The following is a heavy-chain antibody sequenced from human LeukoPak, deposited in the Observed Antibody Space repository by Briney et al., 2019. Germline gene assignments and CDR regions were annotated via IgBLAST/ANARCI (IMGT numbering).Heavy chain of an antibody. V-gene: IGHV4-59*01. J-gene: IGHJ4*02. CDR3: ASLDTMQRFDY. Sequence: SETLSLTCTVSGGAISSYYWSWIRQPPGKGLEWIGYIYYSGSTNYNPSLKSRVTISVDTSKNQFSLKLSSVTAADTAVYYCASLDTMQRFDYWGQGTLVTVSS. CDR2: IYYSGST. CDR1: GGAISSYY. D-gene: IGHD3-10*01.